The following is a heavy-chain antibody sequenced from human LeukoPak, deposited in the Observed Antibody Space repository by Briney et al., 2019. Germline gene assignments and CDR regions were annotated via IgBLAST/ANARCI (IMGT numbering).Heavy chain of an antibody. V-gene: IGHV1-2*02. D-gene: IGHD3-16*02. CDR3: ARDPYYDYVWGSYRPRGMAFDI. CDR1: GYIFTGYY. CDR2: INPNSGDT. Sequence: ASVKVSCKASGYIFTGYYMHWVRQAPGQGLEWMGWINPNSGDTNYAQKFQGRVTMTRDTSISTAYMELSRLRSDDTAVYYCARDPYYDYVWGSYRPRGMAFDIWGQGTMVTVSS. J-gene: IGHJ3*02.